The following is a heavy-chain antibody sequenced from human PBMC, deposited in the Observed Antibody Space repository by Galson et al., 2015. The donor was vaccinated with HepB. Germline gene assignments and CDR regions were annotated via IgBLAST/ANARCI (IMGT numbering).Heavy chain of an antibody. J-gene: IGHJ4*02. V-gene: IGHV3-30-3*01. CDR1: GFTFSSYA. CDR2: ISYDGSNK. D-gene: IGHD6-6*01. Sequence: SLRLPCAASGFTFSSYAMHWVRQAPGKGLEWVAVISYDGSNKYYADSVKGRFTIFRDNSKNTLYLQMNSLRAEDTAVYYCARDEPSIAAFGYWGQGTLVTVSS. CDR3: ARDEPSIAAFGY.